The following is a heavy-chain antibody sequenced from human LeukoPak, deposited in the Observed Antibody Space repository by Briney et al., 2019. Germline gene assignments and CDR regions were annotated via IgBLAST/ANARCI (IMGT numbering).Heavy chain of an antibody. CDR2: FDPEDGET. Sequence: VASVKVSCKVSGYTLTELSMHWVRQAPGKGLEWMGGFDPEDGETIYAQKFQGRVTMTRDMSTSTVYMELSSLRSEDTAVYYCARSDENGYVLDYWGQGTLVTVSS. CDR1: GYTLTELS. D-gene: IGHD3-16*01. CDR3: ARSDENGYVLDY. V-gene: IGHV1-24*01. J-gene: IGHJ4*02.